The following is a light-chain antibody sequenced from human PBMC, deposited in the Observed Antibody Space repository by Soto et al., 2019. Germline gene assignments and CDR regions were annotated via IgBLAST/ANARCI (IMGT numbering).Light chain of an antibody. Sequence: QSALTQPPSASGTPGQMVTISCSGSSSNIGSNYVYWYQQLPGTAPKLLIYRNNQRPSGVPDRFSGSKSGTSASLAISGLRSEDEADYYCAAWDDSLSVHYVFGTGTKVTVL. V-gene: IGLV1-47*01. CDR2: RNN. J-gene: IGLJ1*01. CDR1: SSNIGSNY. CDR3: AAWDDSLSVHYV.